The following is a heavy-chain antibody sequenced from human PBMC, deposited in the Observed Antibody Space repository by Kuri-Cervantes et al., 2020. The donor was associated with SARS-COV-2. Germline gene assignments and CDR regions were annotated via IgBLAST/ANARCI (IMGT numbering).Heavy chain of an antibody. Sequence: SETLSLTCTVSGGSISSHYWSWIRQPPGKGLEWIGYIYYSGSTNYNPSLKSRVTISVDTSKNQFSLKLSSVTAADTAVYYCARDPRAVAGFDSWGQGTLVTVSS. CDR2: IYYSGST. CDR3: ARDPRAVAGFDS. D-gene: IGHD6-13*01. CDR1: GGSISSHY. J-gene: IGHJ4*02. V-gene: IGHV4-59*11.